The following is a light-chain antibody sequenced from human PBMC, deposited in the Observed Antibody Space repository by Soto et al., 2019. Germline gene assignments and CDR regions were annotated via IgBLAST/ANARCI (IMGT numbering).Light chain of an antibody. CDR2: KAS. J-gene: IGKJ5*01. V-gene: IGKV1-5*03. CDR3: QQYGTSEII. Sequence: DIQMTQSPSTLSGSVGDRVTITCRASQASSSWLAWYQQKPGKAPKLLIYKASPLKSGVPSRFSGSGSGTDFTLTISRLEPEDFAVFFCQQYGTSEIIFGQGARLETK. CDR1: QASSSW.